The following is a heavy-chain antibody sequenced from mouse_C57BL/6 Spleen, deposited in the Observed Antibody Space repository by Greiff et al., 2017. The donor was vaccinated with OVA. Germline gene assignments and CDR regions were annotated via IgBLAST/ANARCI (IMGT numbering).Heavy chain of an antibody. V-gene: IGHV1-26*01. CDR1: GYTFTDYY. CDR2: INPNNGGT. CDR3: ARNYGSSH. J-gene: IGHJ3*01. D-gene: IGHD1-1*01. Sequence: EVQLQQSGPELVKPGASVKISCKASGYTFTDYYMNWVKQSHGKSLEWIGDINPNNGGTSYNQKFKGKATLTVDKSSSTAYMELRSLTSEDSAVYYCARNYGSSHWGQGTLVTVSA.